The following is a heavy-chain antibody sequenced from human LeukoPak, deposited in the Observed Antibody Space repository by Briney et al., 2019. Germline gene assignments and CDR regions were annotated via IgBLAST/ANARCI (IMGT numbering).Heavy chain of an antibody. J-gene: IGHJ4*02. CDR2: ISSTSSYI. V-gene: IGHV3-21*01. D-gene: IGHD6-13*01. CDR1: GFTFSTYT. Sequence: PGGSLRLSCAASGFTFSTYTMNWVRQAPGKGLEWVSSISSTSSYIYYADSVKGRFTISRDNAKNSLYLQTNSLRAEDTAVYYCARVATAGTVADYWGQGTLVTVSS. CDR3: ARVATAGTVADY.